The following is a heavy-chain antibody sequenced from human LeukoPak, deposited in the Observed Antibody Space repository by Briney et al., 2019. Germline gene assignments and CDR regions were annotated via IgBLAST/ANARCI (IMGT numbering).Heavy chain of an antibody. J-gene: IGHJ4*02. Sequence: GGSLRLSCAASGFTFSSYAMSWVRQAPGKGLEWVSAISGSGGSTYYADSVKGRFTISRDNSKNTLYLQMNSLRAEDTAVYYRAKETITMIVVVITAYFDYWGQGTLVTVSS. V-gene: IGHV3-23*01. CDR2: ISGSGGST. CDR3: AKETITMIVVVITAYFDY. D-gene: IGHD3-22*01. CDR1: GFTFSSYA.